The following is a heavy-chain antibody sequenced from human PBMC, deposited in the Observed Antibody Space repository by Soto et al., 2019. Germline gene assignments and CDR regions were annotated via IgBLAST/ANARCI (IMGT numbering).Heavy chain of an antibody. V-gene: IGHV4-31*03. CDR2: IFYSGTT. D-gene: IGHD3-3*02. CDR1: GGCISSGGYD. J-gene: IGHJ5*02. Sequence: PLPLPCTVSGGCISSGGYDWSWIRQYPGKGLEWIGNIFYSGTTSYNPSLKSRVAISIDTSKNQFYLKLSYVTAADTAVYYCARERQPYISSQGVWFGPWGQGTLVTAS. CDR3: ARERQPYISSQGVWFGP.